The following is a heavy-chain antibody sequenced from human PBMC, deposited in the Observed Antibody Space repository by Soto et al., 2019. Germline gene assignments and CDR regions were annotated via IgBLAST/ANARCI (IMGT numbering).Heavy chain of an antibody. CDR1: GYTFTGHY. V-gene: IGHV1-2*02. D-gene: IGHD1-26*01. J-gene: IGHJ4*02. CDR2: IGPETGAT. Sequence: ASVKVSCKASGYTFTGHYIHWVRQAPEQGPEWMGEIGPETGATRYAQKFQGRVTMTRDMSITTVYMELNNLSPDDTAVYYCGGGRSGQIVVFYWGQGTPVTVSS. CDR3: GGGRSGQIVVFY.